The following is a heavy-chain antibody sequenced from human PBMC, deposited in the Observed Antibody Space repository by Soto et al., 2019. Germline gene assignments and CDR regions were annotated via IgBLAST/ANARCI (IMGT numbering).Heavy chain of an antibody. CDR2: ISWNSGSI. CDR3: AKDISIAAAGTRIFDY. D-gene: IGHD6-13*01. CDR1: GFTFDDYA. V-gene: IGHV3-9*01. J-gene: IGHJ4*02. Sequence: EVQLVESGGGLVQPGRSLRLSCAASGFTFDDYAMHWVRQAPGKGLEWVSGISWNSGSIGYADPVKGRFTISRDNAKNSLYLQMSSLSAEDTALYYCAKDISIAAAGTRIFDYWGQGTLVTVSS.